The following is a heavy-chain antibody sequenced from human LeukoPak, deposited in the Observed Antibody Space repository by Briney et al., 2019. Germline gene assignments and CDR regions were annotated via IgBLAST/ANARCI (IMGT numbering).Heavy chain of an antibody. J-gene: IGHJ4*02. CDR2: LSCDGRNE. D-gene: IGHD3-10*01. CDR3: ASGSGNYYDY. CDR1: GFTFRSYA. Sequence: GGSLRLSCAASGFTFRSYAMHWVRQAPGKGLEWVAVLSCDGRNEYYADTVKGRVTISRDNSKNTLYLQMNSLRGEDTAVYYCASGSGNYYDYWGQGTLVTVSS. V-gene: IGHV3-30*04.